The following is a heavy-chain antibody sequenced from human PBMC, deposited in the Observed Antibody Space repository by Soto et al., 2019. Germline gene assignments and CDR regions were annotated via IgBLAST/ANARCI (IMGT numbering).Heavy chain of an antibody. J-gene: IGHJ6*02. CDR1: GGTFDNYA. V-gene: IGHV1-69*13. CDR2: IIPMFETV. CDR3: ARGLRTGNYGMDV. Sequence: SVKVSCKASGGTFDNYAVSWVRQAPGQGLEWMGGIIPMFETVNYAQRFQGRLTIAADESTSTAYMELTSLTSADTAIYFRARGLRTGNYGMDVWGQGTTVTVSS. D-gene: IGHD2-15*01.